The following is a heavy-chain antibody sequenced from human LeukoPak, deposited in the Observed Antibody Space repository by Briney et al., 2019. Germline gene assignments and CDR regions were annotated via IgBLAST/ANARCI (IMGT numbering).Heavy chain of an antibody. J-gene: IGHJ4*02. CDR1: GGSISSYY. D-gene: IGHD2-2*01. CDR3: RVVVVPPEYYFDY. Sequence: PSETPSLTCTVSGGSISSYYWSWVRQPPGKGLEWIGYIYTSGSTNYNPSLKSRVTISVDTYKHQFSLKLSSVTAADTAVYYCRVVVVPPEYYFDYWGQGTLVTVSS. CDR2: IYTSGST. V-gene: IGHV4-4*09.